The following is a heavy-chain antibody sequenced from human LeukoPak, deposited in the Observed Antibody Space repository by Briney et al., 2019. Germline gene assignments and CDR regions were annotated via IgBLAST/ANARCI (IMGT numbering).Heavy chain of an antibody. Sequence: SETLSLTCTVSGASTTSSYYWSWIRQPPGKGLECIGYISTNGKTNYNPCLNSRVTISIDTSKNQFSLSLSSVTAADTAVYYCARLTGGGSYWGYFDYWGQGALVTVSS. D-gene: IGHD1-26*01. CDR1: GASTTSSYY. CDR3: ARLTGGGSYWGYFDY. J-gene: IGHJ4*02. CDR2: ISTNGKT. V-gene: IGHV4-4*09.